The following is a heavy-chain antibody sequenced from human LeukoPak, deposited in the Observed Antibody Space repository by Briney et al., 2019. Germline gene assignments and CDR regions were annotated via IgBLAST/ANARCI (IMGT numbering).Heavy chain of an antibody. V-gene: IGHV1-69*13. CDR1: GGTFSSYA. D-gene: IGHD3-10*01. CDR2: IIPIFGTA. Sequence: WASVKVSCKASGGTFSSYAISWVRQAPGQGLEWMGGIIPIFGTANYAQKFQGRVTITADESTSTVYMELSSLRSEDTAVYYCARDLGVDYYGSGVDYWGQGTLVTVSS. J-gene: IGHJ4*02. CDR3: ARDLGVDYYGSGVDY.